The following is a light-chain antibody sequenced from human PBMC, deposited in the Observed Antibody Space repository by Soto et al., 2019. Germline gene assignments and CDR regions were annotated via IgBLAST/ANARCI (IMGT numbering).Light chain of an antibody. CDR3: QQRSHWPPCPF. CDR1: QSVSSY. J-gene: IGKJ3*01. CDR2: DAS. V-gene: IGKV3-11*01. Sequence: EIVLTQSPATLSLSPGEIATLSCRASQSVSSYLAWYQQKPGQAPRLLIYDASNRATGIPARFSGSGSGTDFTLTISSLEPEDFAVYCCQQRSHWPPCPFFGPGTKVDIK.